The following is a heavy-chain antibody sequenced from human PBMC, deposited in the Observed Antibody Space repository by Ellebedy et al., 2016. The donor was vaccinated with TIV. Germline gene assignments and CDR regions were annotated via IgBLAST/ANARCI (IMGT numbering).Heavy chain of an antibody. CDR3: EGGPKILDY. CDR2: ITSSSTYI. Sequence: PGGSLRLSCAASGFTFSSYSMYWVRQAPGEGLEWVSSITSSSTYINYADSVKGRFTISRDNARNSVFLQMSRLMAEDTAVYYCEGGPKILDYWGQGILVTVSS. CDR1: GFTFSSYS. D-gene: IGHD2-15*01. V-gene: IGHV3-21*01. J-gene: IGHJ4*02.